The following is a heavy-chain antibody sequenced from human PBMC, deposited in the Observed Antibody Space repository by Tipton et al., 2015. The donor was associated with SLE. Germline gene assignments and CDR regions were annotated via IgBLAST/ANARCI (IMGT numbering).Heavy chain of an antibody. CDR3: ARELEGVGSQQLVN. J-gene: IGHJ4*02. CDR2: INHSGST. Sequence: LRLSCTVSGGSISSGSYYWSWIRQPPGKGLEWIGEINHSGSTNYNPSLKSRVTISVDTSKNQFSLKLSSVTAADTAVYYCARELEGVGSQQLVNWGQGTLVTVSS. CDR1: GGSISSGSYY. V-gene: IGHV4-39*07. D-gene: IGHD6-13*01.